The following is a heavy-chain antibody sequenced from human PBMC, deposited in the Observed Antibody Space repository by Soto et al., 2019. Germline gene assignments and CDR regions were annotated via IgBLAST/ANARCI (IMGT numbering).Heavy chain of an antibody. CDR3: ASPGYIVVVPAAAGPGINWFDP. V-gene: IGHV3-7*03. J-gene: IGHJ5*02. CDR1: GFTFSSYW. Sequence: PGGSLRLSCAASGFTFSSYWMSWVRQAPGKGLEWVANIKQGGSETYYADSVKGRFTISRDNSKNTLYLQMNSLRAEDTAVYYCASPGYIVVVPAAAGPGINWFDPWGQGTLVTVSS. CDR2: IKQGGSET. D-gene: IGHD2-2*01.